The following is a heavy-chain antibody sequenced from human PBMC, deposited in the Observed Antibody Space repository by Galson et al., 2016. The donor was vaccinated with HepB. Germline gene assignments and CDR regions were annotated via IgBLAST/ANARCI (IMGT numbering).Heavy chain of an antibody. CDR3: ARGRYSRTWYLDI. D-gene: IGHD6-13*01. V-gene: IGHV1-8*01. CDR2: MNSNTGNT. CDR1: GYTFRNYD. Sequence: SVKVSCKGSGYTFRNYDINWVRQAPGQGLEFLGWMNSNTGNTGYAQKFQGRVTLTRNTSTSTAYMELSSLRSEDTAVYYCARGRYSRTWYLDIWGQGTLVTASS. J-gene: IGHJ4*02.